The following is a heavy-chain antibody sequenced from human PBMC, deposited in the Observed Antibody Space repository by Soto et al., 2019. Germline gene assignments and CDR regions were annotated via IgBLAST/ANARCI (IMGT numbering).Heavy chain of an antibody. CDR3: ARVPDR. Sequence: PSEPLSLTCXVSGGSISSGGYSWSWIRQPPGKGLEWIGYIYHSGSTYYNPSLKSRVTISVDRSKNQFSLKLSSVTAADTAVYYCARVPDRWGQGTLVTVSS. D-gene: IGHD2-2*01. V-gene: IGHV4-30-2*01. J-gene: IGHJ5*02. CDR2: IYHSGST. CDR1: GGSISSGGYS.